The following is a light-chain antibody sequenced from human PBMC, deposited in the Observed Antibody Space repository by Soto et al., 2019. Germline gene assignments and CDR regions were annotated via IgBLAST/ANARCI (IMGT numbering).Light chain of an antibody. V-gene: IGKV3-20*01. CDR2: GAS. CDR1: QSVSSSY. Sequence: EIVLTQSPGTLSLSPGERATLSCRASQSVSSSYLAWYHQKPGQXPRLLIYGASSRATGIPDRFSGSGSGTDLTITISRLEPEDFEVYYCQQYGSSPQTFGQGTKVDIK. J-gene: IGKJ1*01. CDR3: QQYGSSPQT.